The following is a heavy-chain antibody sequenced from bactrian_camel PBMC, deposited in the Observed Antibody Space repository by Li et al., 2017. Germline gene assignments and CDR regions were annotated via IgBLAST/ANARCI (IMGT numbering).Heavy chain of an antibody. Sequence: VQLVESGGGLAQPGGSLRLSCAASGFTVSRSHMSWVRQPPGKGLEWVSAINSGGGTTYYADSVKGRFTISRDNAKNTLYLQLNSLRTEDSAMYYCTEAMGLGGSWWTVWSWGQGTQVTVS. J-gene: IGHJ6*01. CDR3: TEAMGLGGSWWTVWS. CDR1: GFTVSRSH. V-gene: IGHV3S40*01. D-gene: IGHD6*01. CDR2: INSGGGTT.